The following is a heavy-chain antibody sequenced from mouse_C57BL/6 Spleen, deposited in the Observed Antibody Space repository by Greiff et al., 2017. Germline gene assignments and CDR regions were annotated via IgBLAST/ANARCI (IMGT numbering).Heavy chain of an antibody. CDR3: TTVDSSGRAY. J-gene: IGHJ3*01. V-gene: IGHV14-4*01. CDR1: GFNIKDDY. D-gene: IGHD3-2*02. CDR2: IDPENGDT. Sequence: EVQLQESGAELVRPGASVKLSCTASGFNIKDDYMHWVKQRPEQGLEWIGWIDPENGDTEYASKFQGKATITADTSSNTAYLQLSSLTSEDTAVYYCTTVDSSGRAYWGQGTLVTVSA.